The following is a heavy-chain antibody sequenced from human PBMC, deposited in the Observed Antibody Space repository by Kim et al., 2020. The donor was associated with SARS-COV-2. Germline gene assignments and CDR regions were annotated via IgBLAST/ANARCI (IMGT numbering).Heavy chain of an antibody. Sequence: GGSLRLSCAASGFSFSNFAMHWVRQAPGKGLQWVALISFDGHTEYYADSVKGRFTISRDNSKSTLYLQMNSLRPEDTSEYYCAKDNVFCPGSPCFPAYGVDFWGPGTTVTVSS. D-gene: IGHD2-8*02. CDR1: GFSFSNFA. V-gene: IGHV3-30*18. CDR3: AKDNVFCPGSPCFPAYGVDF. CDR2: ISFDGHTE. J-gene: IGHJ6*02.